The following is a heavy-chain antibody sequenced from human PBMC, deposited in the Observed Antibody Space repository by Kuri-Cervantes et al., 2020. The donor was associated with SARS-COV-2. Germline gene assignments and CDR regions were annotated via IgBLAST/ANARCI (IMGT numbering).Heavy chain of an antibody. Sequence: GGSLRLSCAASGFTFSSYWMSWVRQAPGKGLEWVAVISFDGSNKYYGDSVKGRFTISRDNSKNMLYLQMDSLRADDTAVYYCAREKLYSGSHIDYWGQGTLVTVSS. CDR2: ISFDGSNK. CDR1: GFTFSSYW. V-gene: IGHV3-30-3*01. CDR3: AREKLYSGSHIDY. J-gene: IGHJ4*02. D-gene: IGHD1-26*01.